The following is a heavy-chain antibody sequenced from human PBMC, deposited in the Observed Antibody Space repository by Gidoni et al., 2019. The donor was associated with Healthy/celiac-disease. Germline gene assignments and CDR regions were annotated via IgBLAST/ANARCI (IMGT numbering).Heavy chain of an antibody. CDR2: INPNSGNT. CDR1: GYTFTSYD. V-gene: IGHV1-8*01. Sequence: QVQLVQSGDEVKKPGASVKVSCKASGYTFTSYDINWVRQATGKGLEWMGWINPNSGNTGYAQKFQGRVTMTRNTSISTAYMELSSLRSDDTAVYYCARAIAARPPNDAFDIWGQGTMVTVSS. J-gene: IGHJ3*02. D-gene: IGHD6-6*01. CDR3: ARAIAARPPNDAFDI.